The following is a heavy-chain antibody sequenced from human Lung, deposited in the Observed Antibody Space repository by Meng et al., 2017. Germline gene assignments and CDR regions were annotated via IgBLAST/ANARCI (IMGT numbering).Heavy chain of an antibody. V-gene: IGHV4-34*01. CDR1: GGSFSDYY. CDR2: INHSGST. CDR3: ARGPTTMAHDFDY. J-gene: IGHJ4*02. D-gene: IGHD4-11*01. Sequence: QVKAPQGGVGLLKPSGTLPLPCVVSGGSFSDYYWSWIRQPPGKGLEWIGEINHSGSTNYNPSLESRATISVDTSQNNLSLKLSSVTAADSAVYYCARGPTTMAHDFDYWGQGTLVTVSS.